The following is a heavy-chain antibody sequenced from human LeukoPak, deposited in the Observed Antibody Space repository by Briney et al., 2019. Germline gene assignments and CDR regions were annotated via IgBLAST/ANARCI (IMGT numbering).Heavy chain of an antibody. V-gene: IGHV1-2*02. J-gene: IGHJ5*02. D-gene: IGHD2-2*01. CDR3: ARSLFVVVPAAMFVEDWFDP. CDR2: INPNSGGT. CDR1: GYTFTGYY. Sequence: ASVKVSCKASGYTFTGYYMHWVRQAPGQGLEWMGWINPNSGGTNYAQKFQGRVTMTRDTSISTAYMELGRLRSDDTAVYYCARSLFVVVPAAMFVEDWFDPWGQGTLVTVSS.